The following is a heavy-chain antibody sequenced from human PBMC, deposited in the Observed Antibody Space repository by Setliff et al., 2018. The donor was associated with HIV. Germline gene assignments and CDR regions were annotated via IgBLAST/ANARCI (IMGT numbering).Heavy chain of an antibody. J-gene: IGHJ3*01. D-gene: IGHD2-8*01. V-gene: IGHV1-2*06. Sequence: ASVKVSCKASGYTFTDYYIHWVRQAPGQGLEWMGRINPNSGGTNYAQKFQGGVTMTRDTSISSAYTELSRLKSDDTAVYYCATKVYCTNGVCLDAFDLWGQGTMVTV. CDR2: INPNSGGT. CDR3: ATKVYCTNGVCLDAFDL. CDR1: GYTFTDYY.